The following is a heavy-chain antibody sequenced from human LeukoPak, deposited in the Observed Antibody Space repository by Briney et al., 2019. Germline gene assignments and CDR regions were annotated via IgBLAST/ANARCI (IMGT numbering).Heavy chain of an antibody. CDR3: AKGGNGYCSNGVCSSRAVAAIDY. Sequence: PGGSLRLSCAASGFTFSTYGMHWVRQAPGKGLEWVAVISDDADRENYGDSVKGRFTISRDYSKNTLYLQMYSLRAEDTAVYYCAKGGNGYCSNGVCSSRAVAAIDYWGQGTLVTVSS. V-gene: IGHV3-30*18. J-gene: IGHJ4*02. D-gene: IGHD2-8*01. CDR2: ISDDADRE. CDR1: GFTFSTYG.